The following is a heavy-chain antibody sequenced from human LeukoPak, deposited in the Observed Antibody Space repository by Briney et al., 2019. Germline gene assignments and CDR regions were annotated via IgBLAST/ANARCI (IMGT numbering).Heavy chain of an antibody. CDR1: GGSFSGYY. J-gene: IGHJ6*02. CDR3: ARPRSAASTIAGMYV. V-gene: IGHV4-34*01. CDR2: INHSGST. D-gene: IGHD6-13*01. Sequence: SETLSLTCAVYGGSFSGYYWSWIRQPPGKGLEWIGEINHSGSTNYNPYLKSRVSISVDMSKNQFSLKLTSMTAADTPVYYCARPRSAASTIAGMYVWGQGTTVTVFS.